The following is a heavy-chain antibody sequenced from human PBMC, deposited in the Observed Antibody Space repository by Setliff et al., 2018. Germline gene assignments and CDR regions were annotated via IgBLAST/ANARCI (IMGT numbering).Heavy chain of an antibody. CDR3: ARGNSRSSVWYVVPHFDY. CDR2: INHSGST. Sequence: SETLSLTCAVYGGSFSNYYWSWIRQPPGKRLEWIGEINHSGSTNYSPSLKSRVTISVDTSKNQFSLRLKSVTAADTAVYYCARGNSRSSVWYVVPHFDYWGQGTLVTVSS. D-gene: IGHD6-19*01. V-gene: IGHV4-34*01. J-gene: IGHJ4*02. CDR1: GGSFSNYY.